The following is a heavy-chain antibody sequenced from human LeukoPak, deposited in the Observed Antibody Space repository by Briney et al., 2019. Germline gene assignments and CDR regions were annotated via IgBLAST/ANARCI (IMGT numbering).Heavy chain of an antibody. D-gene: IGHD2-15*01. CDR2: IWYDGSNK. V-gene: IGHV3-33*01. CDR1: GFTFSSYG. Sequence: GRSLRLSCTASGFTFSSYGMHWVRQAPGKGLEWVAVIWYDGSNKYYADSVKGRFTISRDNSKNTLYLQMNSLRAEDTAVYYCAREGFGAFGIWGQGTMVTVSS. CDR3: AREGFGAFGI. J-gene: IGHJ3*02.